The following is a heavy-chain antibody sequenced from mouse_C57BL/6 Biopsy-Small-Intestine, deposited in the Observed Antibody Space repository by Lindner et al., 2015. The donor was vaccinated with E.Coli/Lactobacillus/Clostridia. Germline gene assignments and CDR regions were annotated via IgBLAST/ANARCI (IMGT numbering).Heavy chain of an antibody. V-gene: IGHV1-81*01. CDR3: AIYYNYDGFAY. J-gene: IGHJ3*01. Sequence: VQLQESGAELARPGASVKLSCRTSGYTFANYGITWVKQRTGQGLDWIGEIYPRSGNTYYNEKFKVKATLTADRSSSTAYMELRSLTSEDSAVYFCAIYYNYDGFAYWGQGTLVTVSA. CDR2: IYPRSGNT. CDR1: GYTFANYG. D-gene: IGHD2-4*01.